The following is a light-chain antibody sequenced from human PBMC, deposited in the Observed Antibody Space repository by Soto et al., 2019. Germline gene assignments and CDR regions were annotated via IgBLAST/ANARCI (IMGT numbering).Light chain of an antibody. J-gene: IGLJ2*01. Sequence: QSVLTQPPSMSGAPGQRITISCTGSSSNIGAGYDVHWYQQLPGTAPKLLIYGNSNRPSGVPDRFSGSKSGTSASLAITGLQAEDEAEYYCHSYDSSLSGSGVFGGGTKLTVL. CDR3: HSYDSSLSGSGV. CDR2: GNS. V-gene: IGLV1-40*01. CDR1: SSNIGAGYD.